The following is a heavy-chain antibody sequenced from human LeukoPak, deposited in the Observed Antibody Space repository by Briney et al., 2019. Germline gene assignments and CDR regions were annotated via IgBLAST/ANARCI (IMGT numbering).Heavy chain of an antibody. Sequence: GGSLRLXCAASGFTFSDHYMDWVRQAPGKGLEWVGRARDKVNSYTTEYAAAVQGRFSISRDDSKNSLYLQLNSLKTEDTALYYCARSHYQSSDYFDEDAFDIWGQGTMVTVSS. D-gene: IGHD3-22*01. CDR2: ARDKVNSYTT. J-gene: IGHJ3*02. V-gene: IGHV3-72*01. CDR1: GFTFSDHY. CDR3: ARSHYQSSDYFDEDAFDI.